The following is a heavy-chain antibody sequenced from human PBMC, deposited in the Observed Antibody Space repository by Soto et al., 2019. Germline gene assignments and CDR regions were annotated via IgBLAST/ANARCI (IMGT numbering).Heavy chain of an antibody. J-gene: IGHJ6*02. D-gene: IGHD1-26*01. V-gene: IGHV5-10-1*01. CDR1: GYSMTSYC. CDR3: ARPGRFGSGSYNYGMDV. Sequence: PLESLKVPCRVSGYSMTSYCVSWVRQIPGKGLEWMGRIDPSDSYTNYSPSFQGHATISADKSISTAYLQWSSLKASDTAMYYCARPGRFGSGSYNYGMDVWGQGTTGTGSS. CDR2: IDPSDSYT.